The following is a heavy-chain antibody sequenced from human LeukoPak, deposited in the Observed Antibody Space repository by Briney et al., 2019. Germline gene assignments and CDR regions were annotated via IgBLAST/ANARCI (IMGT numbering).Heavy chain of an antibody. CDR2: IRSKAYGGTT. J-gene: IGHJ4*02. CDR3: TRARYSGYDWTSFFDY. V-gene: IGHV3-49*04. Sequence: GGSLRLSCTASGFTFGDYAMGWVRQAPGKGLEWVGFIRSKAYGGTTEYAASVKGRFTISRDDSKSIAYLRMNSLKTEDTAVYYCTRARYSGYDWTSFFDYWGQGTLVTVSS. CDR1: GFTFGDYA. D-gene: IGHD5-12*01.